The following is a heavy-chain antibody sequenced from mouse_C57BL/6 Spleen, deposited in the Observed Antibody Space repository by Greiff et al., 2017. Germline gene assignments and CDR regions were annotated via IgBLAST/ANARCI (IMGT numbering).Heavy chain of an antibody. CDR1: GYTFTSYG. V-gene: IGHV1-81*01. J-gene: IGHJ2*01. CDR2: IYPRSGNT. CDR3: ARDGTTVVAWDYFDY. D-gene: IGHD1-1*01. Sequence: VKLMESGAELARPGASVKLSCKASGYTFTSYGISWVKQRTGQGLEWIGEIYPRSGNTYYNEKFKGKATLTADKSSSTAYMELRSLTSEDSAVYFCARDGTTVVAWDYFDYWGQGTTLTVSS.